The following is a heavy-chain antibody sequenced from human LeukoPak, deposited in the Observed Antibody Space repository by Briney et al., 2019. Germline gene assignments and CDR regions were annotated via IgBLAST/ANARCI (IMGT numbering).Heavy chain of an antibody. CDR3: AKDRYYEIRGWFDP. CDR1: GFTFSKYG. CDR2: TSYDGNTN. Sequence: GGSLRLSCAASGFTFSKYGMHWVRQAPGKGLEWVAVTSYDGNTNYYADSVRGRFTISRDNSKNTLYLRMNSLRPDDTAIYYCAKDRYYEIRGWFDPWGQGTLATVSS. D-gene: IGHD3-9*01. J-gene: IGHJ5*02. V-gene: IGHV3-30*18.